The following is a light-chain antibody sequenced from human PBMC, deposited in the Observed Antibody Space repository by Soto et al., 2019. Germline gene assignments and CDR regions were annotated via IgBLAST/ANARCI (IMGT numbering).Light chain of an antibody. CDR3: QQYNSYSQT. J-gene: IGKJ1*01. CDR1: QTITTW. Sequence: DMRVTQSPPPLSASVGDRVTITCLAIQTITTWMAWYQQNPVKAPKLLVYDASTLQSGVATRFSGSGSGTKFTLTIASLQPEDFATYYCQQYNSYSQTFSQGTKVDI. CDR2: DAS. V-gene: IGKV1-5*01.